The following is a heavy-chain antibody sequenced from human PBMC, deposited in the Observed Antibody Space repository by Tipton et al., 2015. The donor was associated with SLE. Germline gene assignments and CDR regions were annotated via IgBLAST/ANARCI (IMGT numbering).Heavy chain of an antibody. CDR3: AREESGGYWDY. CDR1: GYTFANFG. J-gene: IGHJ4*02. CDR2: ISGYNGNI. V-gene: IGHV1-18*01. D-gene: IGHD2-15*01. Sequence: QLVQSGAEVKKPGASVKLSCKTFGYTFANFGVSWVRQAPGQGLEWMGWISGYNGNINYAQKFQGRVTMTTDTSTNTGYMELSSLTSEDTAVYFCAREESGGYWDYWGRESWSPSPQ.